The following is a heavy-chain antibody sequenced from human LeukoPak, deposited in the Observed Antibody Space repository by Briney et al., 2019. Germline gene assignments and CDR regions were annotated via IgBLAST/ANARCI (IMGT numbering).Heavy chain of an antibody. V-gene: IGHV4-34*01. J-gene: IGHJ5*02. CDR2: INHSGST. Sequence: PSETLSLTCAVYGGSFSGYYWSWIRQPPGKGLEWIGEINHSGSTNYNPSLKSRVTISVDTSKNQFSLKLSSVTAADTAVYYCARESRRIAAAGTIHWFDPWAREPWSPSPQ. CDR3: ARESRRIAAAGTIHWFDP. D-gene: IGHD6-13*01. CDR1: GGSFSGYY.